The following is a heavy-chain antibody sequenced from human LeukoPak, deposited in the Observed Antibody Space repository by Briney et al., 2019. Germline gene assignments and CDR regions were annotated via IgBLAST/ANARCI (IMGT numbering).Heavy chain of an antibody. J-gene: IGHJ4*02. V-gene: IGHV3-21*04. Sequence: GGSLRLSCAASGFTFSTYAISWVRQAPGKGLEWVSCISSTSNYIFYADSVRGRFTISRDNAKNSLYLQMNSLRAEDTAVYYCAKDGPVAPALFDYWGQGTLVTVSS. CDR3: AKDGPVAPALFDY. CDR2: ISSTSNYI. CDR1: GFTFSTYA. D-gene: IGHD4-23*01.